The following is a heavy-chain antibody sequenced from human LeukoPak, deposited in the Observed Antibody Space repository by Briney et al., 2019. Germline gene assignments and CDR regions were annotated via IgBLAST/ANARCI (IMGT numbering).Heavy chain of an antibody. V-gene: IGHV3-11*01. J-gene: IGHJ6*03. D-gene: IGHD1-26*01. Sequence: GGSLRLSCAASGFTFSDYYMSWIRQAPGKGLEWVSYISSSGSTIYYADSVKGRFTISRDNAKNSQYLQMNSLRAEDTAVYYCARVGATFLYYYYYYMDVWGKGTTVTISS. CDR2: ISSSGSTI. CDR1: GFTFSDYY. CDR3: ARVGATFLYYYYYYMDV.